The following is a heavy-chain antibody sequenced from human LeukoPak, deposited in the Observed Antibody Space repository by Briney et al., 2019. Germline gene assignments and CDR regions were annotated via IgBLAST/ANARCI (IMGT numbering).Heavy chain of an antibody. V-gene: IGHV4-31*03. Sequence: KSSETLSLTSSVSGGSISSGGYYWSWIRQHPGKGLEWIGYIYYRGSTYYNPSLKSRVTISVDTSKHQFSLKLSSVTAADTAVYYCARDLWDSGYGLDYWGQGTLVTVSS. CDR1: GGSISSGGYY. CDR2: IYYRGST. J-gene: IGHJ4*02. CDR3: ARDLWDSGYGLDY. D-gene: IGHD5-12*01.